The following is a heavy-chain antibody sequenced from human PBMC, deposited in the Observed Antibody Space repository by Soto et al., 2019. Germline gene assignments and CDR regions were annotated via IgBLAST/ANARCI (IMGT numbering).Heavy chain of an antibody. Sequence: SETLSLTCTVSVCSISSSSYYWGWIRQPPGKGLEWIGSIYYIGSTYYNPSLKSRVTISVDTSKNQFSLKLSSVTAADTAVYYCAKGGSGSYSNAFDIWGQGTMVTVSS. J-gene: IGHJ3*02. CDR3: AKGGSGSYSNAFDI. CDR2: IYYIGST. CDR1: VCSISSSSYY. D-gene: IGHD3-10*01. V-gene: IGHV4-39*01.